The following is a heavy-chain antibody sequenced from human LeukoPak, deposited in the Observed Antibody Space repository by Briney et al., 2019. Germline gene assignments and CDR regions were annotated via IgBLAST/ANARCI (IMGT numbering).Heavy chain of an antibody. J-gene: IGHJ3*01. CDR3: AKDIQLST. CDR1: GFTFSVAA. V-gene: IGHV3-23*01. D-gene: IGHD5-24*01. CDR2: IGASGEST. Sequence: AGGSLRLSCAVSGFTFSVAAMTWVRQAPGKGLEWVSLIGASGESTYYADSVKGRFTISRDNSKNTLSPQMNSLRVEDTAMYFCAKDIQLSTWGLGTMVTVSS.